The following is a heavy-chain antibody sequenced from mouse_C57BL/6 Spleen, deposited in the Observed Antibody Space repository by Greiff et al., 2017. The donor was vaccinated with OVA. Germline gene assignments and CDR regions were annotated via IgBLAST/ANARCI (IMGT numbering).Heavy chain of an antibody. Sequence: VQLQQPGAELVKPGASVKLSCKASGYTFTSYWMHWVKQRPGQGLEWIGMIHPNSGSTNYNEKFKNKSTLTVDKSSSTAYMQLSSLTSEDSAVYYFARKGRGNYEGAMDYWGQGTSVTVSS. D-gene: IGHD2-1*01. CDR3: ARKGRGNYEGAMDY. J-gene: IGHJ4*01. CDR2: IHPNSGST. CDR1: GYTFTSYW. V-gene: IGHV1-64*01.